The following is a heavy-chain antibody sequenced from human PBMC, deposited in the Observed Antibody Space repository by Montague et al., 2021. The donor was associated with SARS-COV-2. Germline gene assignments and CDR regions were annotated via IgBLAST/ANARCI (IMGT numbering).Heavy chain of an antibody. CDR1: GGSITSSSYY. CDR3: ALRVTIFGVVMIPDLYHAFDM. V-gene: IGHV4-39*01. CDR2: FYSSGDT. D-gene: IGHD3-3*01. Sequence: SETLSLTCTVSGGSITSSSYYWGWIRQPPGKGLEWIGSFYSSGDTSYNPSLKSRVTISVDTSKKEISLNLNSVTAADTAVYYCALRVTIFGVVMIPDLYHAFDMWGQGTVVTVSS. J-gene: IGHJ3*02.